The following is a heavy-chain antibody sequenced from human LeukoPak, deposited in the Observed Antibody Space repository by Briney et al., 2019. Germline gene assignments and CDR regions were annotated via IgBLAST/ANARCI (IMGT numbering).Heavy chain of an antibody. Sequence: GGTLRLSCAASGFTFSSYGMSWVRQAPGKGLEWVSAISGSGGSTYYADSVKGRFTISRDNSKNTLYLQMNSLRAEDTAVYYCARRAGAYTHPYDYWGQGTLVTVS. CDR1: GFTFSSYG. V-gene: IGHV3-23*01. CDR3: ARRAGAYTHPYDY. J-gene: IGHJ4*02. D-gene: IGHD3-16*01. CDR2: ISGSGGST.